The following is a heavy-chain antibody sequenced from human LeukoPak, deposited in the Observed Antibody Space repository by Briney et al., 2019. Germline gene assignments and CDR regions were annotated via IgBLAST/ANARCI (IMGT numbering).Heavy chain of an antibody. CDR2: ISGSGGST. Sequence: PGGSLRLSCAASGFTFSSYAMSWVRQAPGKGLEWVSAISGSGGSTYYADTVKGRFTISRDNSKNTLYLQMNSLRAEDTAIYYCAKTGTDDGYSIYFDHWGQGTLVTVSS. J-gene: IGHJ4*02. CDR3: AKTGTDDGYSIYFDH. CDR1: GFTFSSYA. D-gene: IGHD5-24*01. V-gene: IGHV3-23*01.